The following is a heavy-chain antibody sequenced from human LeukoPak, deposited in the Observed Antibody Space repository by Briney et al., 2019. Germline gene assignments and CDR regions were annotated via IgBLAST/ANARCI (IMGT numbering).Heavy chain of an antibody. CDR1: GFTFSDYY. J-gene: IGHJ5*02. CDR2: ISSSGSTI. V-gene: IGHV3-11*04. CDR3: ARERLHSSGWYAGFDP. D-gene: IGHD6-19*01. Sequence: GGSLRLSCAASGFTFSDYYMSWIRQAPGKGLEWVSYISSSGSTIYYADSVKGRFTISRDNAKNSLYLQMNSLRAEDTAVYYCARERLHSSGWYAGFDPWGQGTLVTVSS.